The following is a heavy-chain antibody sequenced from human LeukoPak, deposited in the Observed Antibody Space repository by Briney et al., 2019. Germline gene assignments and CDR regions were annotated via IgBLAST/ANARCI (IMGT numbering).Heavy chain of an antibody. Sequence: GGSLRLSCAASGFTFSSYSMIWVRQAPGKGLEWVSAISGSGGSTYYADSVKGRFTISRDNSKNTLYLQMNSLRAEDTAVYYCAKLGAGGYMTTVTTFDYWGQGTLVTASS. D-gene: IGHD4-11*01. CDR3: AKLGAGGYMTTVTTFDY. J-gene: IGHJ4*02. CDR1: GFTFSSYS. V-gene: IGHV3-23*01. CDR2: ISGSGGST.